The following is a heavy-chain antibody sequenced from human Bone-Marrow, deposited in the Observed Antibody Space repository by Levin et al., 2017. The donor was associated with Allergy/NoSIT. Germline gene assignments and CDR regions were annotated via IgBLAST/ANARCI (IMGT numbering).Heavy chain of an antibody. D-gene: IGHD2-2*01. CDR1: GFTLNSYS. V-gene: IGHV3-21*01. CDR3: ARGGDCSTTACYLAF. Sequence: GESLKISCAASGFTLNSYSMNWVRQAPGKGLEWVSAIRSGGKFIYYADSVRGRFTISADNAKDSVYLQMDDLRAEDTAVYYCARGGDCSTTACYLAFWGQGALVTVSS. J-gene: IGHJ4*02. CDR2: IRSGGKFI.